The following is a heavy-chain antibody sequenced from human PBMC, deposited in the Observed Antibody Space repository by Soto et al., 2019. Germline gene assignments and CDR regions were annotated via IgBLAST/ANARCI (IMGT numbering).Heavy chain of an antibody. CDR2: ISGYNGDT. J-gene: IGHJ6*02. V-gene: IGHV1-18*01. Sequence: QGQLVQSGPEVKKPGASVKVSCKTSGYTFSRYGISWVRQAPGQGLEWMGWISGYNGDTNYAQKVQGRVTMTIDTSTYTAYMEWRRLTSDDTAIYYCAKKGQPPDYYYGMDVWGQGTTVTVSS. CDR1: GYTFSRYG. CDR3: AKKGQPPDYYYGMDV.